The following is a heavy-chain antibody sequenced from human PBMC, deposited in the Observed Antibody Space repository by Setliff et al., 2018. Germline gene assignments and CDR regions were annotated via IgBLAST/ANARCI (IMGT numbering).Heavy chain of an antibody. CDR3: ARDLGHGGDSDY. V-gene: IGHV4-38-2*02. J-gene: IGHJ4*02. D-gene: IGHD2-21*02. CDR2: IGHTGSI. CDR1: GYSISSVYI. Sequence: PSETLSLTCTVSGYSISSVYIWGWIRQPPGKGLEWVGNIGHTGSINYNPSLKSRLTISRDTSKNQVSLKLNSVPATDTAVYYCARDLGHGGDSDYWGQGIQVTVSS.